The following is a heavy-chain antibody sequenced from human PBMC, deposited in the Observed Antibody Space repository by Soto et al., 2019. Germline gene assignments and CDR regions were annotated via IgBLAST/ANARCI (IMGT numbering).Heavy chain of an antibody. CDR1: GGTFSNYA. V-gene: IGHV1-69*13. CDR3: ASHYDSSGYSLPNYYYSMDV. J-gene: IGHJ6*02. D-gene: IGHD3-22*01. CDR2: IIPSFGTT. Sequence: VASVKVSCKASGGTFSNYAISWVRQAPGQGPEWMGGIIPSFGTTKYAQKFQGRVTITADEATSTAYMELTSLRSEDTAVYYCASHYDSSGYSLPNYYYSMDVWGQGTTVTVSS.